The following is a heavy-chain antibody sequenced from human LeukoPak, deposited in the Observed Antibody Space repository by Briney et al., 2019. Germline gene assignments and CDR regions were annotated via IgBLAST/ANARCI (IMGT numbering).Heavy chain of an antibody. V-gene: IGHV4-59*08. D-gene: IGHD6-25*01. CDR1: GVSISSYY. J-gene: IGHJ5*02. Sequence: SETLSLTCTVSGVSISSYYWSWIRQPPGKGLEWIGYIYYSGSANYNPSLKSRVTISVDTSKNQFSLKLSSVTAADTAVYYCARQEGVAAAANWFGPWGQGTLVTVSS. CDR2: IYYSGSA. CDR3: ARQEGVAAAANWFGP.